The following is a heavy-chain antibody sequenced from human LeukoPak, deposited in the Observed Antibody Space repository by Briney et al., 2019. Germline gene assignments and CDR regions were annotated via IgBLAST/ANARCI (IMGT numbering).Heavy chain of an antibody. CDR2: ISSNEGST. Sequence: TGGSLRLSCAASGFTFSSYAMHWVRQAPGKGLEYVSAISSNEGSTYYANSVKGRFTISRDNSKNTLFLQMGSLRAEDMAVYYCARGGSIAARPIDYWGQGTLVTVSS. CDR3: ARGGSIAARPIDY. J-gene: IGHJ4*02. D-gene: IGHD6-6*01. V-gene: IGHV3-64*01. CDR1: GFTFSSYA.